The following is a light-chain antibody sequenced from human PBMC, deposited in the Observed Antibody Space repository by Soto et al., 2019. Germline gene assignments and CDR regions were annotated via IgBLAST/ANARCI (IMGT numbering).Light chain of an antibody. Sequence: DIQMTQSPSSLSAYVGDRVTITCRASQDISNYLVWYQQKPGKVPELLIYAASTLHSGVPSRFSGSGSGTDFTITISSLQPEDVASYYCQKYNSDPFTFGPGTKVDI. CDR3: QKYNSDPFT. J-gene: IGKJ3*01. CDR2: AAS. V-gene: IGKV1-27*01. CDR1: QDISNY.